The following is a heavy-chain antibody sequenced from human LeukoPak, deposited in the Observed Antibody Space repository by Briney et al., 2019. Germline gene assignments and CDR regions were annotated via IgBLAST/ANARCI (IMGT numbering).Heavy chain of an antibody. Sequence: SETLSLTCTVSGGSISSYYWSWIRQPPGKGLEWIGYIYYSGSTNYNPSLKSRVTISVDTSKNQFSLKLSSVTAADTAVCYCARADYSSGWNDWFDPWGQGTLVTVSS. CDR1: GGSISSYY. CDR2: IYYSGST. V-gene: IGHV4-59*01. D-gene: IGHD6-19*01. CDR3: ARADYSSGWNDWFDP. J-gene: IGHJ5*02.